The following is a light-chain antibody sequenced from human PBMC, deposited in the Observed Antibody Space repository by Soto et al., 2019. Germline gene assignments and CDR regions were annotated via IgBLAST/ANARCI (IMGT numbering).Light chain of an antibody. CDR2: GAS. Sequence: EVVMTQSPDSLYVSQGERATLSCRASQSVSSNLAWYQQKLGQAPRLLIYGASTRATGISARFSGSGSGTEFTLTISSLQSEDFAIYYCQQYKNWPRTFGQGTRVEIK. CDR1: QSVSSN. J-gene: IGKJ1*01. CDR3: QQYKNWPRT. V-gene: IGKV3-15*01.